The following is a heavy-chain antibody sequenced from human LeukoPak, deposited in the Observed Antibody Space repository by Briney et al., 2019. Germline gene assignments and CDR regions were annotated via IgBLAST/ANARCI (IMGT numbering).Heavy chain of an antibody. J-gene: IGHJ3*02. V-gene: IGHV1-2*02. CDR1: GYTFTGYY. CDR3: ARDSIVLMVGGAFDI. Sequence: RASVKVSCKASGYTFTGYYMLWVRQAPGQGLEWMGWINPSTGGTNYAQKFQGRVTMTRDTSISTAYMELSRLRSDDTAVYYCARDSIVLMVGGAFDIWGQGTMVTVSS. CDR2: INPSTGGT. D-gene: IGHD2-8*01.